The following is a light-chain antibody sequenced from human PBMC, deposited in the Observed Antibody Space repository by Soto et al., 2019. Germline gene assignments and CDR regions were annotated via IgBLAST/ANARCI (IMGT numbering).Light chain of an antibody. CDR2: GAS. CDR1: QSVSSSF. CDR3: QQYGSSRPWT. J-gene: IGKJ1*01. Sequence: EIVLTQSPGTLSLSPGERATLSCRASQSVSSSFLAWYQQKPGQAPRLLIYGASSRATGIPDRFSGSGSGTDVTLTSSRLEPEDCAVDYCQQYGSSRPWTFGQGTKVEIK. V-gene: IGKV3-20*01.